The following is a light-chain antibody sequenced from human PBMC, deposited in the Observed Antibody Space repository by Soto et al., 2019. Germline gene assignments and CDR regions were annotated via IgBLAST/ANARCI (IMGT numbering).Light chain of an antibody. Sequence: EVVLTQSPGTLSLSPGERATLSCRASQNVRNNYLSWYQHKPGQAPRLLIYVASSRATGVPDRFSGSGSGTDFTRTITRLEPEDSAVYYCQQFGGSPRLSFGGGTKVEI. CDR2: VAS. CDR1: QNVRNNY. V-gene: IGKV3-20*01. J-gene: IGKJ4*01. CDR3: QQFGGSPRLS.